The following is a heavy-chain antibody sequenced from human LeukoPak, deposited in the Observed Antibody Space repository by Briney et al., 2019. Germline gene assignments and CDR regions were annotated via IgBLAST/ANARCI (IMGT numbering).Heavy chain of an antibody. CDR2: IIPIFGTA. J-gene: IGHJ6*03. Sequence: ASVKVSCKASGGTFSSYAISWVRQAPGQGLEWMGGIIPIFGTANYAQKFQGRVTITTDESTRTAYMELSSLRSEDTAVYYCASGITTFGVVEGYNYMDVWGKGTTVTVSS. CDR1: GGTFSSYA. V-gene: IGHV1-69*05. D-gene: IGHD3-3*01. CDR3: ASGITTFGVVEGYNYMDV.